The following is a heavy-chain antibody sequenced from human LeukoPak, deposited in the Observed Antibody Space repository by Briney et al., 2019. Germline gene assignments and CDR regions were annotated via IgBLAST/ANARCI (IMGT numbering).Heavy chain of an antibody. CDR3: ARDLEAVVVVPAAYTPFDP. Sequence: SVKVSCKASGRTFSSYTISWVRQAPGQGLEWMARIIPILGIANYAQKFQGRVTITADKSTSTAYMELSSLSSEDTAVYYCARDLEAVVVVPAAYTPFDPWGQGTLVTVSS. J-gene: IGHJ5*02. CDR1: GRTFSSYT. D-gene: IGHD2-2*01. CDR2: IIPILGIA. V-gene: IGHV1-69*04.